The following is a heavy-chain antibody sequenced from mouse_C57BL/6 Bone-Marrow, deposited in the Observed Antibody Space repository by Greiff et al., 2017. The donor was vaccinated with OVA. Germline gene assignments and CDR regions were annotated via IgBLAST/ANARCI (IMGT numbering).Heavy chain of an antibody. J-gene: IGHJ3*01. D-gene: IGHD2-5*01. CDR3: ARSYYSNYGFAY. CDR1: GYSFTGYY. V-gene: IGHV1-42*01. CDR2: INPSTGGT. Sequence: EVQLQQSGPELVKPGASVKISCKASGYSFTGYYMNWVKQSPEKSLEWIGEINPSTGGTTYNQKFKAKATLTVEKSSSTAYMQLKSLTSEDSAVYYCARSYYSNYGFAYWGQGTLVTVSA.